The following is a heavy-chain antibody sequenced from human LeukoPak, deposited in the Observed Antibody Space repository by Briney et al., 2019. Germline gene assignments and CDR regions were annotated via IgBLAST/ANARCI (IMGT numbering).Heavy chain of an antibody. CDR2: IIPIFGTA. V-gene: IGHV1-69*05. J-gene: IGHJ3*02. CDR3: ARYRYCSSTSCYTYADDAFDI. Sequence: SVKVSCKASGYTFTSYDINWARQATGQGLEWMGGIIPIFGTANYAQKFQGRVTITTDESTSTAYMELSSLRSEDTAVYYCARYRYCSSTSCYTYADDAFDIWGQGTMVTVSS. CDR1: GYTFTSYD. D-gene: IGHD2-2*02.